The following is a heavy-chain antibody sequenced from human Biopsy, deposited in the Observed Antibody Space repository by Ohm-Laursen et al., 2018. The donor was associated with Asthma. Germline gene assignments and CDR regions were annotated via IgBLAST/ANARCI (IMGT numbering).Heavy chain of an antibody. D-gene: IGHD3-22*01. CDR3: AKSADYYDSTDYLDF. CDR1: GFSSDDCA. CDR2: ISWNSGNI. Sequence: SLRLSCAASGFSSDDCAMHWVRQAPGKGLEWVSGISWNSGNIDYAVSVEGRFTISRDNAKNSLYLQMQSLRPEDTAFYYCAKSADYYDSTDYLDFWGRGTLVTVSS. V-gene: IGHV3-9*02. J-gene: IGHJ4*01.